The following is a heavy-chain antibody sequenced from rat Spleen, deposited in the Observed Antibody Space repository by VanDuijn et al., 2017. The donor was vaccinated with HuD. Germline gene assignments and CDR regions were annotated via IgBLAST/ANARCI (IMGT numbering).Heavy chain of an antibody. CDR3: ARRGYNYAYYFDY. J-gene: IGHJ2*01. D-gene: IGHD1-4*01. V-gene: IGHV5-25*01. CDR2: ISTGGGNT. CDR1: GFTFSNYY. Sequence: EVQLVESGGGLVQPGRSMKLSCAASGFTFSNYYMAWVRQAPTKGLEWVASISTGGGNTYYRDSVKGRFTSFRDSAKSTLYLQMDSLRSEDTATYYCARRGYNYAYYFDYWGQGVMVTVSS.